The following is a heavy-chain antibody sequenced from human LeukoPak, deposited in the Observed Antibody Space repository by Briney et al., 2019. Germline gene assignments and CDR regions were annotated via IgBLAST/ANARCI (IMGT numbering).Heavy chain of an antibody. CDR3: TRDLMDYDVSTGLHHYYMDV. CDR2: ISWNSGSI. J-gene: IGHJ6*02. D-gene: IGHD3-9*01. Sequence: GGSLRLSCAASGFTFDDYAMHWVRHAPGKGLEWVSGISWNSGSIGYADSVRGRFTISRDNAKNTLYLQMNTLRVEDTAVYYCTRDLMDYDVSTGLHHYYMDVWGQGTTVTVSS. CDR1: GFTFDDYA. V-gene: IGHV3-9*01.